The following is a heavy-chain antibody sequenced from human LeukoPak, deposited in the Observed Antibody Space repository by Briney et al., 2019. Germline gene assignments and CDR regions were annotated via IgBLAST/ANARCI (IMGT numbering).Heavy chain of an antibody. J-gene: IGHJ4*02. D-gene: IGHD6-13*01. V-gene: IGHV4-39*01. Sequence: SETLSLTCTVSGGSISSSSDYWGWIRQPPGKGLEWIGSIYYSGSTYCNPSPRSRVTISVDTSQNQFSLKLSSVTAADTAVLYCARHDSSSWPLSYFDYWGQGTLVTVSS. CDR2: IYYSGST. CDR1: GGSISSSSDY. CDR3: ARHDSSSWPLSYFDY.